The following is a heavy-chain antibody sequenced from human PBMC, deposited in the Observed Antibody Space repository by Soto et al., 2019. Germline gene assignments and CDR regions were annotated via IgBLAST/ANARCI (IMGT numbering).Heavy chain of an antibody. D-gene: IGHD1-26*01. CDR2: ISYDGSNK. J-gene: IGHJ6*02. CDR1: GFTFSSYG. Sequence: QVQLVESGGGVVQPGRSLRLSCAASGFTFSSYGMHWVRQAPGKGLEWVAVISYDGSNKYYADSVKGRFTISRDNSKNTLYLQMHSLRAEDTAVYYCAKDWVSGSYVGRHYYYGMDVWGQGTTVTVSS. CDR3: AKDWVSGSYVGRHYYYGMDV. V-gene: IGHV3-30*18.